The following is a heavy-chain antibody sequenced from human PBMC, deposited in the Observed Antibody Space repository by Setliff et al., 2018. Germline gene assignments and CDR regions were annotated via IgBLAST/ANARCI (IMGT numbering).Heavy chain of an antibody. CDR1: GFTFNNYA. Sequence: LRLSCAASGFTFNNYAMNWVRQAPGKGLEWVASISPSGSFIYYADSVKGRFTISRDNSRRSVLLQIDSLRVEDTAVYFCARMPTSGYYASPKYYMDVWGKGTTVTVSS. V-gene: IGHV3-21*01. CDR2: ISPSGSFI. D-gene: IGHD3-22*01. CDR3: ARMPTSGYYASPKYYMDV. J-gene: IGHJ6*03.